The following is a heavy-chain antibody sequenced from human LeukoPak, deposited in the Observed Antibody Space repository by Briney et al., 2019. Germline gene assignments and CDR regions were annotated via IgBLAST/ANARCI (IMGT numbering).Heavy chain of an antibody. J-gene: IGHJ3*02. Sequence: GGSLRLSCAASGFIFTDYWMHWVRQAPGKELVWVARIRGDGRATTYTDSVKGRFTISRDNAMSTVFLQMNSLRAEDTALYHCARDRGFGELPHGAFDIWGQGTMVTVSS. V-gene: IGHV3-74*01. CDR1: GFIFTDYW. CDR3: ARDRGFGELPHGAFDI. D-gene: IGHD1-26*01. CDR2: IRGDGRAT.